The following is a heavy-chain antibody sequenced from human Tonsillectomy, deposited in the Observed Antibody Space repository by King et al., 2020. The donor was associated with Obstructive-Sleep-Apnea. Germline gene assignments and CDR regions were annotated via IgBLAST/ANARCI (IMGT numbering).Heavy chain of an antibody. J-gene: IGHJ4*02. CDR1: GFTFSSYW. CDR3: ARGRGDY. D-gene: IGHD3-16*01. CDR2: IKQDGSEK. V-gene: IGHV3-7*01. Sequence: VQLVESGGGLVQPGGSLRLSCVASGFTFSSYWMSWVRQAPGKGLEWVANIKQDGSEKYYVDSVKGRFTISRDNAKNSLSLQMNSLRADDTAVYYCARGRGDYWGQGPLVTVSS.